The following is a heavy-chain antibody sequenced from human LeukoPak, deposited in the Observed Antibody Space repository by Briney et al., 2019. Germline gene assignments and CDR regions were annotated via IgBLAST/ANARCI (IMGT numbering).Heavy chain of an antibody. D-gene: IGHD5-12*01. CDR1: GYTFTGYY. J-gene: IGHJ6*02. V-gene: IGHV1-46*01. CDR2: INPSGGST. Sequence: GASVKVSCKASGYTFTGYYMHWVRQAPGQGLEWMGIINPSGGSTSYAQKFQGRVTMTRDTSTSTVYMELSSLRSEDTAVYYCARDQDPRREWLRLPDYYYYYGMDVWGQGTTITVSS. CDR3: ARDQDPRREWLRLPDYYYYYGMDV.